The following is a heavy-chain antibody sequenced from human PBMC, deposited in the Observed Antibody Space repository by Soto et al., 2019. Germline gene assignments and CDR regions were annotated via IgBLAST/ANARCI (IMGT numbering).Heavy chain of an antibody. CDR1: GYTFTSYA. CDR2: INAGNGNT. V-gene: IGHV1-3*01. J-gene: IGHJ4*02. CDR3: ARSIVVVTAADY. Sequence: ASVKVSCKASGYTFTSYAMHWVRQAPGQRLEWMGWINAGNGNTKYSQKFQGRVTITRDTSASAAYMELSSLRSEDTAVYYCARSIVVVTAADYWGQGTLVTVSS. D-gene: IGHD2-21*02.